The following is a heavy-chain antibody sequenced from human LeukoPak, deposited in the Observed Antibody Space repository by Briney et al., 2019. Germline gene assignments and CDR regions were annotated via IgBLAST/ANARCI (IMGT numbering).Heavy chain of an antibody. J-gene: IGHJ4*02. CDR2: IYYSGST. D-gene: IGHD6-13*01. CDR1: GGSISSYY. Sequence: SETLSLTCTVSGGSISSYYWSWTRQPPGKGLEWIGYIYYSGSTNYNPSLKSRVTISVDTSKNQFSLKLNSVTAADTAVYYCARGGGYTSLWGQGTLVTVSS. CDR3: ARGGGYTSL. V-gene: IGHV4-59*01.